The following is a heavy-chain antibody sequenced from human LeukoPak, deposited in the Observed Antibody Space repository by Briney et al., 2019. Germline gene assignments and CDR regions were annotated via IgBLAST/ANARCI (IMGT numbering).Heavy chain of an antibody. CDR2: IFYSGNT. Sequence: SQTLSLTCTVSGGSISGYYWSWIRQPPGQGPEGIGYIFYSGNTNYNPTLKSRVTISVDTSENQSSLRLSSVTAADTAVYFCARQARWLPYFDLWGRGTLVAVS. V-gene: IGHV4-59*08. J-gene: IGHJ2*01. CDR3: ARQARWLPYFDL. D-gene: IGHD5-12*01. CDR1: GGSISGYY.